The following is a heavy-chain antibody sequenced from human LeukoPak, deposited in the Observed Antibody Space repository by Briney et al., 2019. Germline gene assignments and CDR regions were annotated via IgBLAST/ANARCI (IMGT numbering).Heavy chain of an antibody. Sequence: SETLSLTCTVSGGSISNYYWNWIRQPPGKGLEWIGSIYYSGSTYYNPSLKSRVTISVDTSKNQFSLKLSSVTAADTAVYYCARHSGSQIDYFDYWGQGTLVTVSS. J-gene: IGHJ4*02. CDR3: ARHSGSQIDYFDY. D-gene: IGHD3-10*01. CDR2: IYYSGST. V-gene: IGHV4-39*01. CDR1: GGSISNYY.